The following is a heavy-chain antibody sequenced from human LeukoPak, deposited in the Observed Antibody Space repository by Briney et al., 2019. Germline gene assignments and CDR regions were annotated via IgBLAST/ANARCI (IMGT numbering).Heavy chain of an antibody. CDR3: APLSVLQIVGDPHY. V-gene: IGHV4-39*01. CDR1: GRSIINSSYF. Sequence: PSETLSLTCTVSGRSIINSSYFWGWIRQTPGKGLEWIGSLYYTGTTSYNPSLKSRVTITLDTSPNPIFFTLKSVTAANTATYYCAPLSVLQIVGDPHYWGQGTLVTVSS. D-gene: IGHD2-21*01. J-gene: IGHJ4*02. CDR2: LYYTGTT.